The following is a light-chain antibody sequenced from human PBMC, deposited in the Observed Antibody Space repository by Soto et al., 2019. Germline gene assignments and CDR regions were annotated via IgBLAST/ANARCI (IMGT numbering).Light chain of an antibody. CDR1: SSDVGNYKY. V-gene: IGLV2-14*01. CDR2: EVS. J-gene: IGLJ1*01. CDR3: CSYTSSGTYV. Sequence: QSVLTQPASGSGSPGQSITISCTGTSSDVGNYKYVSWYQQHPGKAPKLMIYEVSNRPSGVSNRFSGSKSGNTASLTISGLQAEDETDYYCCSYTSSGTYVFGTGTKVTVL.